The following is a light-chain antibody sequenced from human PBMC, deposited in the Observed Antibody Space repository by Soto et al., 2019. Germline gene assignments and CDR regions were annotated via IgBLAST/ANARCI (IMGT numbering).Light chain of an antibody. CDR1: SSNIGAGYD. CDR3: QSYDSSLSGYVV. CDR2: GNS. Sequence: QSVLTQPPSVSGAPGQRVTISCTGSSSNIGAGYDVHWYQQVPGTAPKLLIYGNSNRPSGVPDPFSGSKSGTSASLAITGLQAEDEADYYCQSYDSSLSGYVVFGGGTKLTVL. J-gene: IGLJ2*01. V-gene: IGLV1-40*01.